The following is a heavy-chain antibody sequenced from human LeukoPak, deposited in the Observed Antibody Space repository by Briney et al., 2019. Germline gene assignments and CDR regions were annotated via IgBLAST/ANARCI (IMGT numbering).Heavy chain of an antibody. CDR3: ARDHFDRRRFLEWFVNYYFDY. V-gene: IGHV1-18*01. D-gene: IGHD3-3*01. CDR2: ISAYNGNT. Sequence: ASVKVSCKASGYTFTSYGISWVRQAPGQGLEWMGWISAYNGNTNYAQKLQGRVAMTTDTSTSTAYMELRSLRSDDTAVYYCARDHFDRRRFLEWFVNYYFDYWGQGTLVTVSS. J-gene: IGHJ4*02. CDR1: GYTFTSYG.